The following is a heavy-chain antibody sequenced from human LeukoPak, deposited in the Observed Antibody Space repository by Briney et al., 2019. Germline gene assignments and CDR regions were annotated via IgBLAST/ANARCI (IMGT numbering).Heavy chain of an antibody. Sequence: ASVKVSCKASGYTFTSYAMNWVRQAPGQGLEWMGWINTNTGNPTYAQGFTGRFVFSLDTSVGTAYLQISSLRAEDTAVYYCAREDSYGSGSPKYFQHWGQGTLVTVSS. J-gene: IGHJ1*01. CDR2: INTNTGNP. V-gene: IGHV7-4-1*02. D-gene: IGHD3-10*01. CDR1: GYTFTSYA. CDR3: AREDSYGSGSPKYFQH.